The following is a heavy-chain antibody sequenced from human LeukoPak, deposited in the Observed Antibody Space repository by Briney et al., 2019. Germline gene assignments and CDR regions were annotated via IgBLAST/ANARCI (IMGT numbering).Heavy chain of an antibody. D-gene: IGHD3-9*01. CDR2: IDTHTGNP. Sequence: MGWIDTHTGNPTYAQGFAGRFVFSLDTSVTTTYLQISSLKAEDTAVYFCTRGRDATGYFVYWGQGTLVTVSS. CDR3: TRGRDATGYFVY. V-gene: IGHV7-4-1*02. J-gene: IGHJ4*02.